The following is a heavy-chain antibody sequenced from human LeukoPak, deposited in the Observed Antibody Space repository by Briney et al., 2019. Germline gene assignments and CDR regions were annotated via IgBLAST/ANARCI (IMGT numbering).Heavy chain of an antibody. Sequence: SKTLSLTCGVSGGSVSTIGYSWSWIRQPPGKGLEWIGYIYQSGSTSYNPSLQSRVTISIDKSKNQFSLKLSSVTAADTAVYYCARDSYYDNSGEGAFDIWGQGTLVTVSS. CDR1: GGSVSTIGYS. CDR3: ARDSYYDNSGEGAFDI. CDR2: IYQSGST. D-gene: IGHD3-22*01. J-gene: IGHJ3*02. V-gene: IGHV4-30-2*01.